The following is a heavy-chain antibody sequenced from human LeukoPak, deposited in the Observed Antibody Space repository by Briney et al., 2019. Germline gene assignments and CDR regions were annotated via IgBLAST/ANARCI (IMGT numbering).Heavy chain of an antibody. CDR3: ARARGTVAIDY. Sequence: SETLSLTCTVSGGSFSSGDYSWNWIRQSPGKGLEWIGEINHSGSTNYNPSLKSRVTISADTSMNQFSLKMRSMTAADTALYYCARARGTVAIDYWGQGTRVTVSS. J-gene: IGHJ4*01. D-gene: IGHD5-12*01. CDR2: INHSGST. CDR1: GGSFSSGDYS. V-gene: IGHV4-61*08.